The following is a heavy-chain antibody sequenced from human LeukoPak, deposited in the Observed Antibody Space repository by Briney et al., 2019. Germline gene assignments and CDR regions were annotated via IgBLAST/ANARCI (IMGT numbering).Heavy chain of an antibody. CDR1: GGTFSSYA. V-gene: IGHV1-69*13. CDR2: IIPIFGTA. D-gene: IGHD6-13*01. J-gene: IGHJ6*03. CDR3: AREGGSSSWYSFRGVNYYYYMDV. Sequence: SVKVSCKASGGTFSSYAISWVRQAPGQGLEWMGGIIPIFGTANYAQKFQGRVTITADESTSTAYMELSSLRSEDTAVYYCAREGGSSSWYSFRGVNYYYYMDVWGKGTTVTVSS.